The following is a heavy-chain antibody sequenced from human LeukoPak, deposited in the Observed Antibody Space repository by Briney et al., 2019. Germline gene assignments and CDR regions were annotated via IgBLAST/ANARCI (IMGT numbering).Heavy chain of an antibody. Sequence: ASVKVSCKASGYTFTSYAMHWVRQAPGQRLEWMGWINAGNGNTKYSQKFQGRVTITRDTSASTAYMELSSLRSEDTAVYYCARDKTVYCSSTSCRPAGFDYWGQGTLVTVSS. CDR2: INAGNGNT. CDR3: ARDKTVYCSSTSCRPAGFDY. V-gene: IGHV1-3*01. J-gene: IGHJ4*02. D-gene: IGHD2-2*01. CDR1: GYTFTSYA.